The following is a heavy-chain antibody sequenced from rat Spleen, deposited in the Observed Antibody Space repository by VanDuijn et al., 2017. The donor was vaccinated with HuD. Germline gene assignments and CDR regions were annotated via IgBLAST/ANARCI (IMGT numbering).Heavy chain of an antibody. V-gene: IGHV5-19*01. CDR1: GFTFSNYG. D-gene: IGHD1-11*01. CDR2: IGPSGDST. Sequence: EVQLVESGGGLVQPGRSLKLSCAASGFTFSNYGMHWIRQAPTKGLDWVASIGPSGDSTYYRDSVKGRFTVSRDNAKGTLFLQMNSLQTDDTGTYGGTRDTTEGWFADWGQGTLVTVSS. J-gene: IGHJ3*01. CDR3: TRDTTEGWFAD.